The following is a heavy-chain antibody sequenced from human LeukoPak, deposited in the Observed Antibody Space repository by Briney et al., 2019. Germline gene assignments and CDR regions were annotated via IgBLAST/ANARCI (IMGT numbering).Heavy chain of an antibody. CDR3: ARDLGGSNIDY. Sequence: GASVNVSCKASGYTFTGHYMHWVRQAPGQGLEWMGWINPNSGGTNYAQKFQGRVTMTRDTSISTAYMELSRLRSDDTAVYYCARDLGGSNIDYWGQGTLVTVSS. V-gene: IGHV1-2*02. CDR1: GYTFTGHY. J-gene: IGHJ4*02. D-gene: IGHD4/OR15-4a*01. CDR2: INPNSGGT.